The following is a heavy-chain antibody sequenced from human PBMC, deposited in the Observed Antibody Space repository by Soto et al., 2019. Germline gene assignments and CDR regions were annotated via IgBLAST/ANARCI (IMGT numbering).Heavy chain of an antibody. CDR3: ATPLPGVTTAGRESDYHSGMDV. D-gene: IGHD6-25*01. Sequence: GGPLRPSFAASGFTFSHAWMSWVRQSPGKGLGWGGRIKIETHSGTTDTAAPVKARSTLSRHDAKNTWYLHTNSLKTPDTGVDYCATPLPGVTTAGRESDYHSGMDVWGQGTTVTVSS. J-gene: IGHJ6*02. V-gene: IGHV3-15*01. CDR2: IKIETHSGTT. CDR1: GFTFSHAW.